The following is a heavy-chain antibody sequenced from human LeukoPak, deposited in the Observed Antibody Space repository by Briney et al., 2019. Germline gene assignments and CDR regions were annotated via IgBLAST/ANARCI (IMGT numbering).Heavy chain of an antibody. D-gene: IGHD6-19*01. J-gene: IGHJ4*02. CDR2: INPNSGGT. V-gene: IGHV1-2*02. CDR3: ARLSSSGWYIGY. Sequence: ASVKVSCKASGYTFTGYYMRWVRQAPGQGLEWMGWINPNSGGTNYAQKFQGRVTMTRDTSISTAYMELSRLRSDDTAVYYCARLSSSGWYIGYWGQGTLVTVSS. CDR1: GYTFTGYY.